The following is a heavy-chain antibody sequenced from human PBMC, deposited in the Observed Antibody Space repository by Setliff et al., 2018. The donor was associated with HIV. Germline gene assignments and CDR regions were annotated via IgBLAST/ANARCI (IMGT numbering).Heavy chain of an antibody. J-gene: IGHJ6*03. Sequence: SETLSLTCTVSDGSISSSVYYWSWIRQHPGKGLEWIGYIYYSGSTYYNPSLKSRVTMSVDTSKNQFSLKLSSVTAADTAVYYCASMYSNYGRYYYYYMDFWGKGATVTVSS. D-gene: IGHD4-4*01. V-gene: IGHV4-31*02. CDR1: DGSISSSVYY. CDR3: ASMYSNYGRYYYYYMDF. CDR2: IYYSGST.